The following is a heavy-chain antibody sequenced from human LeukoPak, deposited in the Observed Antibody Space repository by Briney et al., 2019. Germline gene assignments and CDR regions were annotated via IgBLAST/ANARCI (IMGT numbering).Heavy chain of an antibody. CDR2: INPNSGGT. CDR3: ARNYYYGMDV. V-gene: IGHV1-2*02. J-gene: IGHJ6*02. Sequence: GASVKVSCKASGYTFTVYYMHWVRQAPGQGLEWMGWINPNSGGTNSAQKFQGRVTMTRDTSIGTAYVELSRLSSDDTAVYYCARNYYYGMDVWGQGTTVTVSS. CDR1: GYTFTVYY.